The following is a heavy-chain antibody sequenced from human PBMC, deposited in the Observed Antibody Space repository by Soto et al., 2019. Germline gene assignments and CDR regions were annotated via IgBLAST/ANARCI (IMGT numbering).Heavy chain of an antibody. Sequence: ASVKVSCKTSGYTFTSDDINWVRQAPGQGLEWMGWMNPNSGKAGYAQKFQGRVTMARDTSISTAYMELSSLRSEDTAVYYCARGAVVTARGRPRYGMDVWGQGTTVTVSS. V-gene: IGHV1-8*01. D-gene: IGHD2-21*02. CDR1: GYTFTSDD. J-gene: IGHJ6*02. CDR3: ARGAVVTARGRPRYGMDV. CDR2: MNPNSGKA.